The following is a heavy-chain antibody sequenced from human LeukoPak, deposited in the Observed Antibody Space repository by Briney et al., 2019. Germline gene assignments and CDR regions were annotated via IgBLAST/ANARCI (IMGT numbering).Heavy chain of an antibody. CDR2: ISSSGSTI. Sequence: GGSLRLSCAASGFTFSSYEMNWVRQAPGKGLECVSYISSSGSTIYYAYSVKGRFTISRDNAKNSLYLQMNSLRAEDTAVYYCARAYYDYVWGSYRPFAYWGQGTLVTVSS. D-gene: IGHD3-16*02. CDR1: GFTFSSYE. J-gene: IGHJ4*02. CDR3: ARAYYDYVWGSYRPFAY. V-gene: IGHV3-48*03.